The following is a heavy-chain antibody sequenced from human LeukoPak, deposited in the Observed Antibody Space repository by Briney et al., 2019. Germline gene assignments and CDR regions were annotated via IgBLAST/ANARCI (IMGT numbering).Heavy chain of an antibody. CDR1: GFTFNRFY. CDR2: ISSNGATT. Sequence: PGGSLRLSCSASGFTFNRFYLHWVRQAPGKGLEFVSHISSNGATTYYADSVKGRFTISRDNAQNSLYLQMNSLRAEDTAVYYCARGSDDHGGSPEYFQHWGQGTLVTVSS. D-gene: IGHD4-23*01. J-gene: IGHJ1*01. CDR3: ARGSDDHGGSPEYFQH. V-gene: IGHV3-64*04.